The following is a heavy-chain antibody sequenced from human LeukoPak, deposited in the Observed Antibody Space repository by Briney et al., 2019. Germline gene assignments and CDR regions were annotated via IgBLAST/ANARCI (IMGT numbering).Heavy chain of an antibody. CDR2: ISSSSSTI. V-gene: IGHV3-48*04. CDR3: ARGRGATSDY. CDR1: GFTFSSYS. D-gene: IGHD5-12*01. Sequence: GGSLRLSCAASGFTFSSYSMNWVRQAPGKGLEWVSYISSSSSTIYYADSVKGRFTISRDNAKNSLYRQMNSLRAEDTAVYYCARGRGATSDYWGQGTLVTVSS. J-gene: IGHJ4*02.